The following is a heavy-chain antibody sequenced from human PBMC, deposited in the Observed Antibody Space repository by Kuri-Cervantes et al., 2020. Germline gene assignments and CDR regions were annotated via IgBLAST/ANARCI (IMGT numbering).Heavy chain of an antibody. Sequence: GGSLRLSCAASGFTFSSYAMHWVRQAPGKGLEWVAVISHDGSNKYYADSVKGRFTISRDNAKNSLFLQMNSLRAEDTAMYYCARATGVGNYARADNWGLGTLVTVSS. CDR3: ARATGVGNYARADN. J-gene: IGHJ4*02. CDR1: GFTFSSYA. CDR2: ISHDGSNK. D-gene: IGHD3-16*01. V-gene: IGHV3-30*07.